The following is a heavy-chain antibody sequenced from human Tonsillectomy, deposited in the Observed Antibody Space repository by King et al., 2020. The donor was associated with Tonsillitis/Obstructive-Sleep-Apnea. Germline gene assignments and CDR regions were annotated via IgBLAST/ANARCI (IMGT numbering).Heavy chain of an antibody. J-gene: IGHJ5*02. CDR3: AKEGGFGLYSNYGNWFDP. CDR2: ISYDGSNK. V-gene: IGHV3-30*18. Sequence: QVQLVESGGGVVQPGRSLRLSCAASGFTFSSYGMHWVRQAPGKGLEWVAVISYDGSNKYYADSVKGRFTISRDNSKNTLYLQMNSLRAEDTAGYYCAKEGGFGLYSNYGNWFDPWGQGTLVTVSS. D-gene: IGHD4-11*01. CDR1: GFTFSSYG.